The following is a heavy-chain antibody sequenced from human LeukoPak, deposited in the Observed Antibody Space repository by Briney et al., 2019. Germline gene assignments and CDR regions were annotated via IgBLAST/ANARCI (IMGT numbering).Heavy chain of an antibody. D-gene: IGHD6-13*01. V-gene: IGHV1-2*02. CDR2: INPNSAGT. CDR3: ARAAWSATSKFDS. CDR1: GYSFTDYY. Sequence: SVKVSCKASGYSFTDYYMHWVRQDPGQGLEWVGWINPNSAGTEYAQEFQGRVTMTRDTSNSTAYMELGRLRPDDTAVYYCARAAWSATSKFDSWGQGTRVTVSS. J-gene: IGHJ5*01.